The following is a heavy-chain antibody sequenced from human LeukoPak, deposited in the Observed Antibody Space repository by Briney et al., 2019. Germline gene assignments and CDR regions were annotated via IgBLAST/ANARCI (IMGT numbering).Heavy chain of an antibody. Sequence: GGSLRLSCAASGFTFSSYSMIWVRQAPGKGLEWVSYISSSSSTIYYADSVKGRFTISRDNAKNSLYLQMNSLRAEDTAVYYCASRRGSFDYWGQGTLVTVSS. CDR3: ASRRGSFDY. CDR1: GFTFSSYS. J-gene: IGHJ4*02. CDR2: ISSSSSTI. D-gene: IGHD3-10*01. V-gene: IGHV3-48*01.